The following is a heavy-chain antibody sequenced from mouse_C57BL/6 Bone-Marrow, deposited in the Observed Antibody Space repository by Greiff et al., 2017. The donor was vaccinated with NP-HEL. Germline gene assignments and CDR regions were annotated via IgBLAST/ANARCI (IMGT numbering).Heavy chain of an antibody. V-gene: IGHV3-6*01. CDR2: ISYDGSN. Sequence: EVKLMESGPGLVKPSQSLSLTCSVTGYSITSGYYWNWIRQFPGNKLEWMGYISYDGSNNYNPSLKNRISITRDTSKNQSFLKLNSVTTEDTATYYCARGEDEGFAYWGQGTLVTVSA. CDR1: GYSITSGYY. CDR3: ARGEDEGFAY. J-gene: IGHJ3*01.